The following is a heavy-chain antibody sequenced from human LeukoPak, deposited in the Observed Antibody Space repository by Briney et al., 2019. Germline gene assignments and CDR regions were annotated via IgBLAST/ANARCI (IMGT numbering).Heavy chain of an antibody. Sequence: PSETLSLTCTVSGGSISSYYWSWIRQPPGKGLEWIGYISYTGSTNYNPSLRSRVTISVDTSKNQFSLKVRSVTAADTAVYYCAGIGYSSGFHYFDYWGQGTLVTVSS. V-gene: IGHV4-59*08. CDR3: AGIGYSSGFHYFDY. J-gene: IGHJ4*02. D-gene: IGHD3-22*01. CDR2: ISYTGST. CDR1: GGSISSYY.